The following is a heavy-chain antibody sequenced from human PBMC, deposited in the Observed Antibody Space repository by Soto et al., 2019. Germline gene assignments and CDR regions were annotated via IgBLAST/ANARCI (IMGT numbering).Heavy chain of an antibody. CDR3: ARSAIAALRWFDP. D-gene: IGHD6-6*01. V-gene: IGHV4-59*01. CDR2: IYYSGST. J-gene: IGHJ5*02. CDR1: GGSISSYY. Sequence: SETLTLTCTVSGGSISSYYWSWIRQPPGKGLEWIGYIYYSGSTNYNPSLKSRVTISVDTSKNQFSLKLSSVTAADTAVYYCARSAIAALRWFDPWGQGTLVTVSS.